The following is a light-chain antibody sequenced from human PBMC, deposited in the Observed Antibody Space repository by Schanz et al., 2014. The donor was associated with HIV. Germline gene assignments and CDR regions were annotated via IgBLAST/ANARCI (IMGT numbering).Light chain of an antibody. V-gene: IGLV1-47*02. J-gene: IGLJ2*01. CDR2: GNN. Sequence: QSVLTQPPSVSGTPGQRVTISCSGGTSNIGRNSVNWYQQLPGTAPKLLIYGNNQRPSGVPDRFSGSKSGTSASLAITGLRSEDEADYYCSSYTSSSTVVFGGGTKVTVL. CDR3: SSYTSSSTVV. CDR1: TSNIGRNS.